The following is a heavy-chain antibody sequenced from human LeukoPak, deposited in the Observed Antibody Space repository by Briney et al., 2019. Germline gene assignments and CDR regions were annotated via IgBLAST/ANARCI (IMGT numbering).Heavy chain of an antibody. Sequence: GGSLRLSCAPSGFTFSTSWMHWVRQAPGKGLVWVSRINTDGNTRDYADSVKGRFTISRDNAKNTLFLQMNSLRAEDTAIYYCVRDMGYYDKVWGQGTLVTVSS. CDR2: INTDGNTR. J-gene: IGHJ4*02. V-gene: IGHV3-74*01. CDR1: GFTFSTSW. CDR3: VRDMGYYDKV. D-gene: IGHD3-22*01.